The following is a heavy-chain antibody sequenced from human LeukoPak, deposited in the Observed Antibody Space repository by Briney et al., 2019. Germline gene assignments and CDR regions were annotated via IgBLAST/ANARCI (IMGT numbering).Heavy chain of an antibody. CDR2: ISYSGST. J-gene: IGHJ5*02. V-gene: IGHV4-4*02. Sequence: SETLSLTCAVSGVSISSSEWWIWVRQPPGQGLEWIGYISYSGSTDYNSSLKSRVTISVDTSRNQFSLKLKSVTAADTAVYYCARSEAPTVRGVIMVNWVDPWGQGTLVTVSS. CDR1: GVSISSSEW. CDR3: ARSEAPTVRGVIMVNWVDP. D-gene: IGHD3-10*01.